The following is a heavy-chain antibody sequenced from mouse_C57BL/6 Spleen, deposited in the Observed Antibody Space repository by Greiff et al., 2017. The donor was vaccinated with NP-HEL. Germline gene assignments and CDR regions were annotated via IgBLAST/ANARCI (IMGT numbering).Heavy chain of an antibody. V-gene: IGHV1-50*01. CDR3: ARKLGY. CDR2: IDPSDSYT. Sequence: QVQLQQPGAELVKPGASVKLSCKASGYTFTSYWMQWVKQRPGQGLEWIGEIDPSDSYTNYNQKFKGKATLTVDTSSSTAYMQLSSLTSEDSAVYYCARKLGYGGKGTTLTVS. D-gene: IGHD4-1*01. CDR1: GYTFTSYW. J-gene: IGHJ2*01.